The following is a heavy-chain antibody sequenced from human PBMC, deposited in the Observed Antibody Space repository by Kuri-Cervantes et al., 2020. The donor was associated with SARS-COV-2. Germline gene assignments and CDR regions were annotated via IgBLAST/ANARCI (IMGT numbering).Heavy chain of an antibody. J-gene: IGHJ4*02. CDR2: IDPEDGQT. Sequence: ASVKVSCKISGGSLSDYYIHWVQQAPGKGLEWVGLIDPEDGQTIYAEKFKGKVAISADTPTDTAYMELTSLTSEDTAIYYCATARSYYFEYWGQGTLVTVSS. CDR3: ATARSYYFEY. V-gene: IGHV1-69-2*01. CDR1: GGSLSDYY.